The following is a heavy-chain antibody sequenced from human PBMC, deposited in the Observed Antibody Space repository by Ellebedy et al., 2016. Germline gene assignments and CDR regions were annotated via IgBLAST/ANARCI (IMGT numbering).Heavy chain of an antibody. CDR2: TYYGSKWYY. D-gene: IGHD6-19*01. V-gene: IGHV6-1*01. CDR1: GDSVSINSGG. J-gene: IGHJ3*02. Sequence: SETLSLTCAISGDSVSINSGGWNWTRQSPERGLEWLGRTYYGSKWYYDYAVSVKSRVAINPDTSKNQFSLQLNSVTPDATAVYYCARGWLRGSFDIWGQGTTVIVSS. CDR3: ARGWLRGSFDI.